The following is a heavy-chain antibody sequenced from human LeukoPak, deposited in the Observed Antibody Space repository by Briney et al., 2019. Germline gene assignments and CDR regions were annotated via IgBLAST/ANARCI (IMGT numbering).Heavy chain of an antibody. J-gene: IGHJ4*02. Sequence: GGSLSLSCAASGFTFSSYAMSWVRQAQGKGRGWVSATRGSGGSTYYTESVKSRFTISRDKSKNTLYLQMNSLRAEGTAVYYCAKQGSGIVVVPFDYWGQGTLVTVSS. CDR1: GFTFSSYA. CDR3: AKQGSGIVVVPFDY. V-gene: IGHV3-23*01. CDR2: TRGSGGST. D-gene: IGHD3-22*01.